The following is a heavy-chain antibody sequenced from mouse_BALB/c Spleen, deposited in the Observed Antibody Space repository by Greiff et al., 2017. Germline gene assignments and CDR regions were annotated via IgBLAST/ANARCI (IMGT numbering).Heavy chain of an antibody. CDR3: ASTTVVAYYYAMDY. CDR2: IWAGGST. CDR1: GFSLTSYG. Sequence: VKLQESGPGLVAPSQSLSITCTVSGFSLTSYGVHWVRQPPGKGLEWLGVIWAGGSTNYNSALMSRLSISKDNSKSQVFLKMNSLQTDDTAMYYCASTTVVAYYYAMDYWGQGTSVTVSS. D-gene: IGHD1-1*01. V-gene: IGHV2-9*02. J-gene: IGHJ4*01.